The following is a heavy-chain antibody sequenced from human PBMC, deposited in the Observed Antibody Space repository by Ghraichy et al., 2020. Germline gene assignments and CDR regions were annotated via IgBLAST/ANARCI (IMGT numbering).Heavy chain of an antibody. CDR1: GDSVSSNTAA. D-gene: IGHD1-26*01. J-gene: IGHJ2*01. V-gene: IGHV6-1*01. CDR3: ALQKTPTDWYFDL. CDR2: TYYRSKWYN. Sequence: SQTLSLTCAISGDSVSSNTAAWNWIRQSPSRGLEWLGRTYYRSKWYNDYVVSVKSRITINSDTSKNQFSLQLNSVTPEDAAVYYCALQKTPTDWYFDLWGRGTLVTVSS.